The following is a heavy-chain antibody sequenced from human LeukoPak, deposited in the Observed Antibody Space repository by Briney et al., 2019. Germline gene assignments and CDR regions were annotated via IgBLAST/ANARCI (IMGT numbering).Heavy chain of an antibody. V-gene: IGHV1-2*02. Sequence: EASVKVSCKASGYTFTGYYMHWVRQAPGQGLEWMGWINPNSGGTNYAQKFQGRVTMTRDTSISTAYMELSRLRSDDTAVYYCARDRSYYYYMDVWGKGTTVTVSS. CDR1: GYTFTGYY. CDR3: ARDRSYYYYMDV. J-gene: IGHJ6*03. CDR2: INPNSGGT.